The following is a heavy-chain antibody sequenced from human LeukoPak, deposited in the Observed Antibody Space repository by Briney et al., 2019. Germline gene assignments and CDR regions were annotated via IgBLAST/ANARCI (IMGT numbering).Heavy chain of an antibody. Sequence: ASVTVSCMASVYTFPSYDINWVRQATGQGLAWMGWMNPSSGNTDYPQKFQGRVTKTRNTSIRTAYMELSSLRSEDTAVYYCARGLRSGGLLWFREFMPPGIGHNYYYYMDVWGKGTTVTVSS. CDR3: ARGLRSGGLLWFREFMPPGIGHNYYYYMDV. CDR1: VYTFPSYD. V-gene: IGHV1-8*01. CDR2: MNPSSGNT. J-gene: IGHJ6*03. D-gene: IGHD3-10*01.